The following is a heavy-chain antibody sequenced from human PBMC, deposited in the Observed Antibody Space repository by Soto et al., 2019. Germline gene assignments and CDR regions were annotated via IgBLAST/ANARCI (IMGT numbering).Heavy chain of an antibody. Sequence: AAVKVSCKASGYTFTSYAVHWVRQAPGQRLEWMGWINAGNGNTKYSQKFQGRVTITRDTSASTAYMELSSLRSEDTAVYYCARGSSPYYYDSSGYLCWFDPWGQGTLVTVSS. CDR2: INAGNGNT. CDR1: GYTFTSYA. CDR3: ARGSSPYYYDSSGYLCWFDP. J-gene: IGHJ5*02. D-gene: IGHD3-22*01. V-gene: IGHV1-3*01.